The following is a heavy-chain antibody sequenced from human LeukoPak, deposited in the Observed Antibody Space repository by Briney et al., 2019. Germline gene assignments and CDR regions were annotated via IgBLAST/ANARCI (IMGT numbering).Heavy chain of an antibody. Sequence: ASVKVSCKSFGYTFTSNYMHWVRQAPGQGPEWMGVISPSGASTTYAQTFQGRVTLTRDMSTSTDYLELSSLRSEDTAVYYCARVPGMVRGAHMDVWGKGTTVTISS. J-gene: IGHJ6*03. D-gene: IGHD3-10*01. CDR2: ISPSGAST. CDR1: GYTFTSNY. V-gene: IGHV1-46*01. CDR3: ARVPGMVRGAHMDV.